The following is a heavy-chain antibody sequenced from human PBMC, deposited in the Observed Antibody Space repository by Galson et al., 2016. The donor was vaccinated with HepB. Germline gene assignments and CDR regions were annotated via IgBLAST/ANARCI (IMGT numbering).Heavy chain of an antibody. CDR3: AKVAPPYDNSGYYYFDH. CDR1: GFTYGTYA. V-gene: IGHV3-23*01. J-gene: IGHJ4*02. Sequence: SLRLSCAASGFTYGTYALSWVRQAPGKGLEWVSSISRTGEYTYYADSVRGRFVISRDNSKNTLYLEVDSLRAEDAALYYCAKVAPPYDNSGYYYFDHWGQGTLVTVSS. CDR2: ISRTGEYT. D-gene: IGHD3-22*01.